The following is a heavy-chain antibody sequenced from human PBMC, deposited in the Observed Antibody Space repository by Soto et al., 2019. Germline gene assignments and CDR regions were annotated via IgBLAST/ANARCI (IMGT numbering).Heavy chain of an antibody. Sequence: QVQLVQSGAEVKKPGASVKVSCKASGYTFTGYYMHWVRQAPGQGLEWMGWINPNSGGTNYAQKFQGRVTMTRETSISTAYMELSRLRSDDTAVYYCARDSTHSPIVATGTGNAFDIWGQGTMVTVSS. J-gene: IGHJ3*02. CDR2: INPNSGGT. CDR1: GYTFTGYY. D-gene: IGHD5-12*01. CDR3: ARDSTHSPIVATGTGNAFDI. V-gene: IGHV1-2*02.